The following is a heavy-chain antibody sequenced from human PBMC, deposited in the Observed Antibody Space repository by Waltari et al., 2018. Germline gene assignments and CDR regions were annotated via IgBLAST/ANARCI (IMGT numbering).Heavy chain of an antibody. D-gene: IGHD3-10*01. Sequence: QVQLVQSGAEVKKPGASVKVSCKTSGYTFTSYVIHWVRQAPGQRLEWMGWINADNGNTKYSQKFQGRVAITRDTSATTVYMELSSQRSEDTAVYYCARGSFKWPLLDYWGQGTLVSVSS. J-gene: IGHJ4*02. CDR2: INADNGNT. V-gene: IGHV1-3*01. CDR3: ARGSFKWPLLDY. CDR1: GYTFTSYV.